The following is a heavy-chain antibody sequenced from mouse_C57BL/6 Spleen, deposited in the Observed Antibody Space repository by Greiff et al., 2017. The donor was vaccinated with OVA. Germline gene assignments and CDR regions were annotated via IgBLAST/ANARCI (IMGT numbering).Heavy chain of an antibody. V-gene: IGHV5-6*02. CDR1: GFTFSSYG. CDR2: ISSGGSYT. J-gene: IGHJ3*01. Sequence: DVKLVESGGDLVKPGGSLKLSCAASGFTFSSYGMSWVRQTPDKRLEWVATISSGGSYTYYPDSVKGRFTISRDNAKNTLYLQMSSLKSEDTAMYYCASFITTVPWFAYWGQGTLVTDSA. D-gene: IGHD1-1*01. CDR3: ASFITTVPWFAY.